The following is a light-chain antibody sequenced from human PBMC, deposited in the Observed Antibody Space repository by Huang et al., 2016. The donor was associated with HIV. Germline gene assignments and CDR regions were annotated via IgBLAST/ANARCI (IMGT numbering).Light chain of an antibody. CDR3: QQYNDWPLT. Sequence: ETVMTQSPATLSVSLGERATLSCRASLSVSSNLACYKQKPGQAPRLLIYAVSTRATGVPSRFSGSRSGTEFTLTITSLQPEDFAVYFCQQYNDWPLTFGGGTQVEIK. CDR2: AVS. V-gene: IGKV3-15*01. CDR1: LSVSSN. J-gene: IGKJ4*01.